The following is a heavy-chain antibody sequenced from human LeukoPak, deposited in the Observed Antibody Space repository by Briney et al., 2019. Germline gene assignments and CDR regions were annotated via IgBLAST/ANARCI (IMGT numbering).Heavy chain of an antibody. CDR1: GYTFTDYY. CDR2: INPNSGGT. D-gene: IGHD5-24*01. V-gene: IGHV1-2*02. CDR3: ARIGYNHYFDY. Sequence: GASVKVSCKASGYTFTDYYLHWVRQAPGQGLEWMGWINPNSGGTNYAQTFQGRVTMTRDTSITTAYLELSRLRSDDTAVYYCARIGYNHYFDYWGQGALVMVSS. J-gene: IGHJ4*02.